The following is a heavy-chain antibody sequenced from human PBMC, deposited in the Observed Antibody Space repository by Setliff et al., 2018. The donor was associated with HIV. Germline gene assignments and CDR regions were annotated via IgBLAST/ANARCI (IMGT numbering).Heavy chain of an antibody. J-gene: IGHJ4*02. V-gene: IGHV1-69*10. CDR1: GDTFTRST. Sequence: SVKVSCKASGDTFTRSTYTWVRRAPGQGLDWMGGITPVLGITNYAQKFQGRVILTADESTSTLYMELTSLTYEDTAVYYCAKEVGGSYALGSKVLDSWGQGTLVTVSS. CDR2: ITPVLGIT. D-gene: IGHD3-16*01. CDR3: AKEVGGSYALGSKVLDS.